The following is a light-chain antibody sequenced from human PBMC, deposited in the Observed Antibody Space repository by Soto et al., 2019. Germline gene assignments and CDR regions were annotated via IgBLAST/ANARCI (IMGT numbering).Light chain of an antibody. CDR1: QSISCW. CDR2: KAS. J-gene: IGKJ4*01. V-gene: IGKV1-5*03. Sequence: DIQMTQSPSTLSGSVGDRVTISCRASQSISCWLAWYQQKAGKAPNLLIYKASRLESGVPSRFSGSGSETEFTLTISGLQPGDSATYYCQQYKTYSLTFGGGTKVDI. CDR3: QQYKTYSLT.